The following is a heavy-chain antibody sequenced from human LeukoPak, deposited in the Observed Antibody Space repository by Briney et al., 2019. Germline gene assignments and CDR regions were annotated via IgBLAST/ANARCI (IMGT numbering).Heavy chain of an antibody. D-gene: IGHD4-17*01. Sequence: ASVKVSCKASGYTFTSYYMHWVRQAPGQGLEWMGIINPSGGSTSYAQKFQGRVTMTEDTSTDTAYMELSSLRSEDTAVYYCATDGLALDYGDYVIGYWGQGTLVTVSS. CDR1: GYTFTSYY. CDR2: INPSGGST. J-gene: IGHJ4*02. V-gene: IGHV1-46*01. CDR3: ATDGLALDYGDYVIGY.